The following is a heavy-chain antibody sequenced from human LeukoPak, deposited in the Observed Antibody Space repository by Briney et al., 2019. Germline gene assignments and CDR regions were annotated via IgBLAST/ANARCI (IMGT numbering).Heavy chain of an antibody. CDR3: ARDPASSFDY. Sequence: GGSLRLSWAASGFTFSSHGMHWVRQAPGKGLEWVAVIWYDGSKRYYAGSVKGRFTISRDDSKNTLYLQMNSLRDEDTAVYYCARDPASSFDYWGQGTLVTVSS. D-gene: IGHD2-15*01. CDR1: GFTFSSHG. V-gene: IGHV3-33*01. CDR2: IWYDGSKR. J-gene: IGHJ4*02.